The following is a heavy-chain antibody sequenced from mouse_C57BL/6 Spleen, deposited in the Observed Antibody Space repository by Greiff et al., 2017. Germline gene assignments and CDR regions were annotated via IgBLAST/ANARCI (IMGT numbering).Heavy chain of an antibody. J-gene: IGHJ1*03. Sequence: EVMLVESGGGLVQPGGSLKLSCAASGFTFSDYYMYWVRQTPEKRLEWVAYISNGGGSTYYPDTVKGRFTISRDNAKNTLYLQMSRLKSEDTAMYYCARRGGLGYFDVWSTGTTVTVSS. V-gene: IGHV5-12*01. CDR2: ISNGGGST. CDR3: ARRGGLGYFDV. D-gene: IGHD2-4*01. CDR1: GFTFSDYY.